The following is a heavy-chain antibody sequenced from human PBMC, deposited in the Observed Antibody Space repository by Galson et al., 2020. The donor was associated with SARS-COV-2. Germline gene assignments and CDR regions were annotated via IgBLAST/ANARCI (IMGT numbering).Heavy chain of an antibody. Sequence: AQVKVSCKASGYTFTGYYMHWVRQAPAQELVWMGWINPNSGGTNYAQKFQGRVTMTRDTSISIAYMELSRLRSDDTAVYYCARDGTAMVTNGFDIWGQGTMVTVSS. V-gene: IGHV1-2*02. D-gene: IGHD5-18*01. CDR2: INPNSGGT. CDR3: ARDGTAMVTNGFDI. CDR1: GYTFTGYY. J-gene: IGHJ3*02.